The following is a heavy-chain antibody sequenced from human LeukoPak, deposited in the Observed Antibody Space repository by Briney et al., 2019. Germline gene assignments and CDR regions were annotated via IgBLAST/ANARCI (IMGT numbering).Heavy chain of an antibody. CDR1: GFTFSTYW. J-gene: IGHJ3*02. CDR3: ARDTGYKVAFDI. V-gene: IGHV3-7*01. D-gene: IGHD5-12*01. Sequence: GGSLRLSCAASGFTFSTYWMSWVRQAPGKGLEWVANIKEDGSDKYYVDSVKGRFTISRDNAKNSLYLQMNSLRAEDTALYYCARDTGYKVAFDIWGQGTVVTVSS. CDR2: IKEDGSDK.